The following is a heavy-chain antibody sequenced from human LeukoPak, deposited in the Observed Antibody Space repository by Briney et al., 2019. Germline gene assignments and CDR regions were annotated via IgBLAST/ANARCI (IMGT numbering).Heavy chain of an antibody. Sequence: GASVKVSCKASGYTFTSYGISWVRQAPGQGLERMGWISAYNGNTNYAQKLQGRVTMTTDTSTSTAYMELRSLRSDDTAVYYCARAVWGDPGYYDILTGYDAGYYYYYMDVWGKGTTVTVSS. V-gene: IGHV1-18*01. J-gene: IGHJ6*03. CDR2: ISAYNGNT. CDR3: ARAVWGDPGYYDILTGYDAGYYYYYMDV. CDR1: GYTFTSYG. D-gene: IGHD3-9*01.